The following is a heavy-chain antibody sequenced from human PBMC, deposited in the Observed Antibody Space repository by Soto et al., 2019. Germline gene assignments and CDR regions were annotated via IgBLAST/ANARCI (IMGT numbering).Heavy chain of an antibody. D-gene: IGHD3-10*01. CDR2: INAANGNT. CDR1: GYTFTNYA. CDR3: ARDTYGSGAGY. J-gene: IGHJ4*02. Sequence: ASVKVSCKASGYTFTNYAMHWVRQAPGQRLEWMGWINAANGNTKYSQKFQGRVTITRDTSASTAYMELSSLRSDDTAVYYCARDTYGSGAGYWGQGTLVTVSS. V-gene: IGHV1-3*01.